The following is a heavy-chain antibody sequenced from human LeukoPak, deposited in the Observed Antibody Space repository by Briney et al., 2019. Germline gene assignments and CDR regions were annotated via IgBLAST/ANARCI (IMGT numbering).Heavy chain of an antibody. CDR3: AGDLVEGTTT. D-gene: IGHD1-7*01. J-gene: IGHJ5*02. Sequence: SETLSLTCTVSGVSISSYHWNWSRQPAGKGLEWIGRIYTSGSTNYNPSLKSRVTMSIDTSKNQFSLKLNSVTAADTAMYYCAGDLVEGTTTWGQGTLVTVSS. V-gene: IGHV4-4*07. CDR2: IYTSGST. CDR1: GVSISSYH.